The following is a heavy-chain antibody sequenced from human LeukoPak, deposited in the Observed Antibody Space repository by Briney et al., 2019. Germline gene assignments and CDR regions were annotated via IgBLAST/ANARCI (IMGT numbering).Heavy chain of an antibody. CDR2: IWYDGSNK. J-gene: IGHJ4*02. V-gene: IGHV3-33*01. Sequence: GGSLRLSCAASGFTFSSYGMHWVRQAPGKGLEWVALIWYDGSNKYYADSVKGRLTIPRDNSKNTLYLQMNSLRAEDTAVYYCAREGPRGNSQFDYWGQGTLVTVSS. CDR1: GFTFSSYG. CDR3: AREGPRGNSQFDY. D-gene: IGHD2/OR15-2a*01.